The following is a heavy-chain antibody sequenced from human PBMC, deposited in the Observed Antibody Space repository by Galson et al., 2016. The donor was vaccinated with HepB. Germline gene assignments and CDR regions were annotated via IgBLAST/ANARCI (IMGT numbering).Heavy chain of an antibody. CDR2: IYYSGST. Sequence: SETLSLTCDVSDDSINNYYWGWIRQPPGKGLEWIGHIYYSGSTTYVPSLKSRLTISVDTSKNQFSLKLRSVTAADTAVYYCARGLKDTVVGVVARIDTRLTYFDKWGQGTLVTVSS. CDR1: DDSINNYY. D-gene: IGHD2-15*01. V-gene: IGHV4-59*01. J-gene: IGHJ4*02. CDR3: ARGLKDTVVGVVARIDTRLTYFDK.